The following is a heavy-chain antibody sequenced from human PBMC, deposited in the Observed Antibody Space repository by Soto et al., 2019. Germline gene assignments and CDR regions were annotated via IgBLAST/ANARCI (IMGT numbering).Heavy chain of an antibody. J-gene: IGHJ6*02. Sequence: GESLKISCKGSGYSFTSYWISWVRQMPGKGLEWMGRIDPSDSYTNYSPSFQGHVTISADKSISTAYLQWSSLKASDTAMYYCATRIAAAGTNYYYYGMDVWGQGTTVTVSS. V-gene: IGHV5-10-1*01. CDR1: GYSFTSYW. CDR3: ATRIAAAGTNYYYYGMDV. CDR2: IDPSDSYT. D-gene: IGHD6-13*01.